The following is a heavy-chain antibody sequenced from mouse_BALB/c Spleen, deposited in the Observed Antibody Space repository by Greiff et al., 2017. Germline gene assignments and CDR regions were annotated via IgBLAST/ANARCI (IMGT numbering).Heavy chain of an antibody. Sequence: VQGVESGPGLVAPSQSLSITCTVSGFSLTGYGVNWVRQPPGKGLEWLGMIWGDGSTDYNSALKSRLSISKDNSKSQVFLKMNSLQTDDTARYYCARDGGSSHYAMDYWGQGTSVTVSS. CDR1: GFSLTGYG. V-gene: IGHV2-6-7*01. CDR3: ARDGGSSHYAMDY. D-gene: IGHD1-1*01. J-gene: IGHJ4*01. CDR2: IWGDGST.